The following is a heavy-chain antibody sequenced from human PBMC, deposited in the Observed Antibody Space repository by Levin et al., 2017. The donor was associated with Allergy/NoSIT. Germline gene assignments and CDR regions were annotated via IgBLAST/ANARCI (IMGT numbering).Heavy chain of an antibody. V-gene: IGHV2-70*11. D-gene: IGHD3-10*01. CDR1: GFSLTTSGMC. Sequence: SGPTLVKPTQTLTLTCTFSGFSLTTSGMCVSWIRQPPGNTLEWLARIDWDDDKYYSTSLKTRLTISRDTSKNQVVLTMTSMDPVDTATYYCARATNHYYGRGFDYWGQGTPVTVSS. J-gene: IGHJ4*02. CDR2: IDWDDDK. CDR3: ARATNHYYGRGFDY.